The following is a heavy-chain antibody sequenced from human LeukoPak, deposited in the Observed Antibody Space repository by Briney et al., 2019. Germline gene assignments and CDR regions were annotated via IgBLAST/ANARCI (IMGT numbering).Heavy chain of an antibody. CDR2: IYTSAST. Sequence: SETLSLTFTVSGGSISSYYWSLIRHPAAQGLAFIGRIYTSASTNYNPSLKSRVTMSVDTSKNQFSLKLSSVTAADTAVYYCAREYCSSTSCYRTVTSYNWFDPWGQGTLVTVSS. V-gene: IGHV4-4*07. CDR1: GGSISSYY. J-gene: IGHJ5*02. CDR3: AREYCSSTSCYRTVTSYNWFDP. D-gene: IGHD2-2*01.